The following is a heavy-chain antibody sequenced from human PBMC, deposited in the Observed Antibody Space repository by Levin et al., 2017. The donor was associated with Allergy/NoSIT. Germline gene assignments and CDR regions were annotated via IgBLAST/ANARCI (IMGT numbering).Heavy chain of an antibody. J-gene: IGHJ5*02. CDR2: IYHSGST. V-gene: IGHV4-30-2*01. D-gene: IGHD6-13*01. CDR3: ARGGGSSWYSAVPINWFDP. Sequence: ASQTLSLTCAVSGGSISSGGYSWSWIRQPPGKGLEWIGYIYHSGSTYYNPSLKSRVTISVDRSKNQFSLKLSSVTAADTAVYYCARGGGSSWYSAVPINWFDPWGQGTLVTVSS. CDR1: GGSISSGGYS.